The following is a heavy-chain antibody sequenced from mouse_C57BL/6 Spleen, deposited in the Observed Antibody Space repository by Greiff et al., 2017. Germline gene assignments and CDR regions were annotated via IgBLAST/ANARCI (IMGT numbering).Heavy chain of an antibody. CDR1: GYTFTDYE. J-gene: IGHJ4*01. Sequence: QVQLQQSGAELVRPGASVTLSCKASGYTFTDYEMHWVKQTPVHGLEWIGAIDPETGGTAYNQKFKGKAILTADNSSSTAYMELRSLTSEDSAVYYCTRAVYYYAMDYWGQGTSVTVSS. CDR2: IDPETGGT. CDR3: TRAVYYYAMDY. V-gene: IGHV1-15*01.